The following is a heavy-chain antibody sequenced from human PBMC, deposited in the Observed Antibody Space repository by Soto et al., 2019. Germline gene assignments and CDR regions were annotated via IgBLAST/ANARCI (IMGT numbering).Heavy chain of an antibody. CDR2: IKQDGSEK. CDR1: GFTFGSYW. V-gene: IGHV3-7*01. D-gene: IGHD3-10*01. J-gene: IGHJ4*02. Sequence: GGSLRLSCAASGFTFGSYWMSWVRQAPGKGLEWVANIKQDGSEKYYVDSVKGRFTISRDNAKNSLYLQMNSLRAEDTAVYYCARGVRGVTYYFDYWGQGTLVTVSS. CDR3: ARGVRGVTYYFDY.